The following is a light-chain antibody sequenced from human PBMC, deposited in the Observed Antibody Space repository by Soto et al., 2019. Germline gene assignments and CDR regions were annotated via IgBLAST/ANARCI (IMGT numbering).Light chain of an antibody. Sequence: EIVLTQSPGTLYLSPGERATLSCRASQSFSSTYLAWYQQKAGQAPRLLIYGASSRATGVPDRFSGSGSGTDFILTISSLEPEDFAVYYCQQYAGSPTWTFGQGTKVDI. CDR3: QQYAGSPTWT. V-gene: IGKV3-20*01. CDR1: QSFSSTY. CDR2: GAS. J-gene: IGKJ1*01.